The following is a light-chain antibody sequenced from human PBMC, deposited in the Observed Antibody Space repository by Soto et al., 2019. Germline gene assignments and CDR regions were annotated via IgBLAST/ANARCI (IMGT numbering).Light chain of an antibody. J-gene: IGKJ1*01. Sequence: DIQMTQSPSSLSASVGDRVTITCRASQSIVTYLNWYLQKPGKAPKLLIYAASKLQSGVPSRFSGSGSGTDFTLTISRLEPEDFAVYYCQQYGSSPRTFGQGTKVDIK. CDR3: QQYGSSPRT. CDR2: AAS. CDR1: QSIVTY. V-gene: IGKV1-39*01.